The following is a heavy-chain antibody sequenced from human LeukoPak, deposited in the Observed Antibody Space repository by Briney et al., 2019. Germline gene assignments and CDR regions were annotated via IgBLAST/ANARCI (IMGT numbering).Heavy chain of an antibody. CDR2: INPNSGGT. Sequence: ASVKVSCKASGYTYTGYYMHWVRQAPGQGLEWMGWINPNSGGTNYAQKFQGRVTMTRDTSISTAYMELSRLRSDDTAVYYCARDGAHYYYYMDVWGKGTTVTVSS. CDR3: ARDGAHYYYYMDV. D-gene: IGHD3-16*01. CDR1: GYTYTGYY. V-gene: IGHV1-2*02. J-gene: IGHJ6*03.